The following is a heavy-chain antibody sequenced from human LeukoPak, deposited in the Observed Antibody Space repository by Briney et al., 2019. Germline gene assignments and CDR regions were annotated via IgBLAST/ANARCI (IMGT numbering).Heavy chain of an antibody. J-gene: IGHJ6*04. CDR2: ISAYNGNT. Sequence: ASVKVSCKASGYTFTSYGISWVRQAPGQGLEWMGWISAYNGNTNYAQKLQGRVTMTTDTSTSTAYKELRSLRSDDTAVYYCARDRAPPYYYYGMDVWGKGTTVTVST. CDR1: GYTFTSYG. V-gene: IGHV1-18*04. CDR3: ARDRAPPYYYYGMDV.